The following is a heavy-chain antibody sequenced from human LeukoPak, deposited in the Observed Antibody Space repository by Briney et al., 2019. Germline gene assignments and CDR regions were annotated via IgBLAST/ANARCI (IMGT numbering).Heavy chain of an antibody. V-gene: IGHV1-3*01. CDR2: INAGNGNT. D-gene: IGHD3-3*01. J-gene: IGHJ5*02. CDR3: ARVLLEFGGWFDP. Sequence: ASVKVSCKASGYTFISYAIHSVRQAPGQRLEWMGLINAGNGNTKYSEKFQGRVTITRDTSANTAYMEVSSLRSEDTAVYYCARVLLEFGGWFDPWGQGTLVTVSS. CDR1: GYTFISYA.